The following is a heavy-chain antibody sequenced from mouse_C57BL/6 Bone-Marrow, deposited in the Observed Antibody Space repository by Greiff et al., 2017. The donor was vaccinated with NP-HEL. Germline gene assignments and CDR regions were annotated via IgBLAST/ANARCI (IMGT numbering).Heavy chain of an antibody. CDR2: IYPRSGNT. J-gene: IGHJ3*01. Sequence: VQGVESGAELARPGASVKLSCKASGYTFTSYGISWVKQRTGQGLEWMGEIYPRSGNTYYNEKFKGKATLTADKSASTAYMELRSLTSEASAVDFCARCFYDYDRAFAYWGQGTLVTVSA. V-gene: IGHV1-81*01. D-gene: IGHD2-4*01. CDR1: GYTFTSYG. CDR3: ARCFYDYDRAFAY.